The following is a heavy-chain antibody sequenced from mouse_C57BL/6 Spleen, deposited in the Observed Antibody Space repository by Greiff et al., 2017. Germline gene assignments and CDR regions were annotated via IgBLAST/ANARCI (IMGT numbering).Heavy chain of an antibody. CDR3: ARRSYDCDETWFAD. CDR2: IYPRSGNT. CDR1: GYTFTSYG. Sequence: VQLQQSGAELARPGASVKLSCKASGYTFTSYGISWVKQRTGQGLEWIGEIYPRSGNTYYNEKFKGKATLTADKSSSTAYMELRSLTSEDSAVYFCARRSYDCDETWFADWGQGTLVTVSA. D-gene: IGHD2-4*01. J-gene: IGHJ3*01. V-gene: IGHV1-81*01.